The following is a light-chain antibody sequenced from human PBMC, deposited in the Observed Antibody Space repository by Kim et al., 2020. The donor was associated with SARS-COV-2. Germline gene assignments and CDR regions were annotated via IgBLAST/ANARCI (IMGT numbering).Light chain of an antibody. CDR2: TAS. CDR3: QQRNGYPIT. Sequence: DIQLTQSPSFLSASVGDTVTITCRASQGIDSHLAWYQQKSGKAPKLLIYTASILQSGVPSRFSGSGSGTEFTLTISSLQPEDFVTYYCQQRNGYPITFGQGTRLEIK. V-gene: IGKV1-9*01. J-gene: IGKJ5*01. CDR1: QGIDSH.